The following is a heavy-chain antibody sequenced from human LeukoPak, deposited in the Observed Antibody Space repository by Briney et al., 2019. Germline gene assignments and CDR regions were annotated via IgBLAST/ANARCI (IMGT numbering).Heavy chain of an antibody. CDR3: ARDYNTKGYGWFDP. J-gene: IGHJ5*02. D-gene: IGHD5-18*01. Sequence: PVGSLRLSCAASGFTFSSYWMQWVRQVPGKGLVWVSRINIDGSSTSYAASVKGRFTISTDNTNNSLYLQMMSLRVEDTAVYRCARDYNTKGYGWFDPWGQGTLVTVSS. CDR1: GFTFSSYW. CDR2: INIDGSST. V-gene: IGHV3-74*01.